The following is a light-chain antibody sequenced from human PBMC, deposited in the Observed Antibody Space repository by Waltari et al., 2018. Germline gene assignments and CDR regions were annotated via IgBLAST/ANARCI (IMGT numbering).Light chain of an antibody. CDR1: NSDVGNYNL. CDR2: EVI. CDR3: CSYAGSGTYV. J-gene: IGLJ1*01. Sequence: QSALTRPASVSGTPGQSITISCTGTNSDVGNYNLVSWYQHHPGAAPKLMICEVIKRPSGGSNRFSGFKSGHTASLTISGLQAEDEADYYCCSYAGSGTYVFGTGTKVTVL. V-gene: IGLV2-23*02.